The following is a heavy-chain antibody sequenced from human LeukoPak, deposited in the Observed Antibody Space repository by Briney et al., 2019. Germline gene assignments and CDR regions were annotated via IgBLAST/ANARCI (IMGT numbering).Heavy chain of an antibody. CDR2: SGDGT. D-gene: IGHD2-15*01. V-gene: IGHV3-23*01. CDR3: AKRYCSGGICYSFFDY. J-gene: IGHJ4*02. Sequence: GGSLRLSCVASGFTFSSYAMSWVRQAPGKGLEWASCSGDGTYYADSVKGRFTISRDNSKNTLYLQMNSLRAEDTAVYYCAKRYCSGGICYSFFDYWGQGTLVTVSS. CDR1: GFTFSSYA.